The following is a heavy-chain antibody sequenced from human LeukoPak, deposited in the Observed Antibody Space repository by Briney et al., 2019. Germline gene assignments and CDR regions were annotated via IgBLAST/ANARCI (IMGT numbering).Heavy chain of an antibody. V-gene: IGHV5-51*01. CDR1: VYSFTIYW. D-gene: IGHD3-10*01. Sequence: GEPLKISCMGFVYSFTIYWIGWVGPMTGQGLEWIGIIYPGDSDTRYSPSFHGQLTISAVKSINTAYLQRSSLKASDTAMYYCARPTKGGRFGDHAIDIWGQGTMVTVSS. CDR2: IYPGDSDT. J-gene: IGHJ3*02. CDR3: ARPTKGGRFGDHAIDI.